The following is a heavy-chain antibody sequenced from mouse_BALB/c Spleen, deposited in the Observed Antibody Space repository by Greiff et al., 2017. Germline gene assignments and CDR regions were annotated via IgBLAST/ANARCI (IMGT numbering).Heavy chain of an antibody. CDR3: ARKSPYEAYAMDY. Sequence: VKLKESGPGLVAPSQSLSITCTVSGFSLSRYSVHWVRQPPGKCLESLGMIWGGGSTDYNSALKSRLSISKDNSKSQVFLKMNSLQTDDTAMYYCARKSPYEAYAMDYWGQGTSVTVSS. J-gene: IGHJ4*01. CDR1: GFSLSRYS. D-gene: IGHD2-14*01. V-gene: IGHV2-6-4*01. CDR2: IWGGGST.